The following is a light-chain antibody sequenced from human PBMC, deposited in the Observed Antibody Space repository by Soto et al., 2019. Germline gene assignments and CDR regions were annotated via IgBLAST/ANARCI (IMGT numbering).Light chain of an antibody. CDR2: EVS. V-gene: IGKV2D-29*01. J-gene: IGKJ1*01. Sequence: DIVMTQTPLSLSVTPGQPASISCKSSQSLLNSDGKTYVYWYHQKPGQPPQLLISEVSNRFSGVPDRLSGSGSGTDFSLKISRVATEDVGVYYCVQRLHLPWTFGQGTKVE. CDR1: QSLLNSDGKTY. CDR3: VQRLHLPWT.